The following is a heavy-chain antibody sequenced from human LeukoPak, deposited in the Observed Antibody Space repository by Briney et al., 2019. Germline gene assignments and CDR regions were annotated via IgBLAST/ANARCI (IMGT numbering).Heavy chain of an antibody. CDR2: IKEDGSEK. Sequence: PGGSLRLSCAASGFTFSSYWMTWVRQAPGQGLEWVANIKEDGSEKYYVDSVKGRFTISRDNAKNSLYLQMNSLRAEDTAVYYCARDITTMVVAVSRLFGDAFDIWGQGTMVTVSS. CDR1: GFTFSSYW. J-gene: IGHJ3*02. CDR3: ARDITTMVVAVSRLFGDAFDI. D-gene: IGHD2-15*01. V-gene: IGHV3-7*01.